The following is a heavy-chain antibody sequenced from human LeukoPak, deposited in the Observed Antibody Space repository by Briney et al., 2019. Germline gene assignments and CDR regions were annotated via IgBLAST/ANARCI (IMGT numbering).Heavy chain of an antibody. CDR3: ARVPGYSSSWPRL. J-gene: IGHJ4*02. CDR1: GYTFTSYA. V-gene: IGHV1-18*01. CDR2: ISAYNGNT. D-gene: IGHD6-13*01. Sequence: GASVKVSCKASGYTFTSYAMHWVGQAPGQGLEWMGWISAYNGNTNYAQKLQGRVTMTTDTSTSTAYMELRSLRSDDTAVYYCARVPGYSSSWPRLWGQGTLVTVSS.